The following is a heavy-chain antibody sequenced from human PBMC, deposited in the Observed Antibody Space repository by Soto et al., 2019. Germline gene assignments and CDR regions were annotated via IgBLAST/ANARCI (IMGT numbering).Heavy chain of an antibody. CDR2: IRGSGAST. J-gene: IGHJ4*02. Sequence: HPGGSLRLSCAASGFTFSSYAMSWVRQAPGKGLEWVSAIRGSGASTYYADSVKGRFTISRDNSKNTLYLQMNSLRAEDAAVYYCVNYDPRDYWGQGTLVTVSS. V-gene: IGHV3-23*01. CDR3: VNYDPRDY. D-gene: IGHD3-3*01. CDR1: GFTFSSYA.